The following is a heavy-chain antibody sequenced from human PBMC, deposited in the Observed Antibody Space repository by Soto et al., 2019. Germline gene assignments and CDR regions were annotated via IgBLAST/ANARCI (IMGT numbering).Heavy chain of an antibody. J-gene: IGHJ6*02. CDR2: IIPIFGTA. D-gene: IGHD5-12*01. Sequence: SVKVSCKASGGTFSSYAISWVRQAPGQGLEWMGGIIPIFGTANYAQKFQGRVTITADESTSTAYMELSSLRSEDTAVYYCARDPLMGYSGYDRLGNYCGMDAWGQGTTVTVSS. CDR3: ARDPLMGYSGYDRLGNYCGMDA. V-gene: IGHV1-69*13. CDR1: GGTFSSYA.